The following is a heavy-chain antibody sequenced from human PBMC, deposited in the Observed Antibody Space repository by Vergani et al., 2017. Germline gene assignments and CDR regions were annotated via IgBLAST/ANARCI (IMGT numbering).Heavy chain of an antibody. CDR1: GFTFTIFA. D-gene: IGHD3-22*01. V-gene: IGHV3-23*01. CDR3: AKDNVPGYYDSSCYCDY. Sequence: EVQLLESGGNLVQPGGSLRLSCAASGFTFTIFAMTWVRQAPGEGLEWVSGISGSGGFTYYADSVKGRFTISRDNSKNTMFLQMNNLRAEDTAVYYCAKDNVPGYYDSSCYCDYWGQGTLVTVSS. J-gene: IGHJ4*02. CDR2: ISGSGGFT.